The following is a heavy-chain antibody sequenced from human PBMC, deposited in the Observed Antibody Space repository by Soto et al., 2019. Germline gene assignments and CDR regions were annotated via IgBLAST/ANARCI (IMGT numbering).Heavy chain of an antibody. J-gene: IGHJ4*02. CDR2: ISGSGGST. Sequence: GGSLRLSCAASGFTFSSYAMSWVRQAPGKGLEWVSAISGSGGSTYYADSVKGRFTISRDNSKNTLYLQMNSLRAEDTAVYYCAKDRSITMIVVVITTLDYWGQGTLVTVSS. V-gene: IGHV3-23*01. D-gene: IGHD3-22*01. CDR1: GFTFSSYA. CDR3: AKDRSITMIVVVITTLDY.